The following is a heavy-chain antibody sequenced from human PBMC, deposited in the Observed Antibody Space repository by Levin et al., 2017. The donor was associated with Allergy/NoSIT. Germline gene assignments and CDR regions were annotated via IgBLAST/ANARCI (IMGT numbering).Heavy chain of an antibody. V-gene: IGHV3-21*06. Sequence: GGSLRLSCVASGFTFSTFDLNWVRQAPGKGLEWISSINSRNGNTYYADSVKGRFTISRDIGKSSLHLEMKSLRADDTAVSYCAKESDFPYFDAWGQGTLVTVSS. CDR1: GFTFSTFD. CDR2: INSRNGNT. D-gene: IGHD3-3*01. CDR3: AKESDFPYFDA. J-gene: IGHJ4*02.